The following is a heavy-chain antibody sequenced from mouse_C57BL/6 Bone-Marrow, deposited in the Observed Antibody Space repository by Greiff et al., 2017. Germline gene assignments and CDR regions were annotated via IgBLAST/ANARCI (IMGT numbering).Heavy chain of an antibody. Sequence: QVQLQQPGAELVKPGASVKMSCKASGYTFTSYWITWVKQRPGQGLEWIGDIYPGSGSTNYNEKFKSKATLTVDTSSSTAYMQLSSLTSEDSAVYYCARPYYGNYGFAYWGQGTLVTVSA. V-gene: IGHV1-55*01. CDR1: GYTFTSYW. CDR2: IYPGSGST. D-gene: IGHD2-10*01. J-gene: IGHJ3*01. CDR3: ARPYYGNYGFAY.